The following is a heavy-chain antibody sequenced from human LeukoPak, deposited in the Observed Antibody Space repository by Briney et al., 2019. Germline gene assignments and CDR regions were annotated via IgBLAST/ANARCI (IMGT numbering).Heavy chain of an antibody. CDR3: ARTYEMGHDY. CDR2: IYYSGST. CDR1: GGSISSYY. J-gene: IGHJ4*02. V-gene: IGHV4-59*01. Sequence: SETLSLTCTVSGGSISSYYWSWIRQPPGKGLEWIGYIYYSGSTNYNPSLKSRVTISVDTSKNQFSLKLSSVTAADTAVYYCARTYEMGHDYWGQGTLDTVSS. D-gene: IGHD5-24*01.